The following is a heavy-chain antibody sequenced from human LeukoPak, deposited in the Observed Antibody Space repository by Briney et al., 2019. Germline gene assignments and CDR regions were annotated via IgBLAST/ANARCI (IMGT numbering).Heavy chain of an antibody. D-gene: IGHD3-10*01. CDR3: ARDHGSGSYWFYFDY. CDR1: GGSISSYY. V-gene: IGHV4-59*12. CDR2: IYYSGST. J-gene: IGHJ4*02. Sequence: ASETLSLTCTVSGGSISSYYWSWIRQPPGKGLEWIGYIYYSGSTNYNPSLKSRVTISVDTSKNQFSLKLSSVTAADTAVYYCARDHGSGSYWFYFDYWGQGTLVTVSS.